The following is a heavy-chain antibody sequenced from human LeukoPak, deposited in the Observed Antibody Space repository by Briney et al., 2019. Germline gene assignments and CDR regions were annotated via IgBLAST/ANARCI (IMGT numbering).Heavy chain of an antibody. J-gene: IGHJ4*02. CDR2: IHYSGST. V-gene: IGHV4-59*12. D-gene: IGHD6-19*01. CDR1: GDSINNYF. CDR3: ARDSALAQAVMFDY. Sequence: SETLSLTCTVSGDSINNYFWSWIRQPPGTGLEWIGYIHYSGSTKYNPSLKSRVSISIHTSKSQFFLNLSSVTAADTAVYYCARDSALAQAVMFDYWGQGTLVTVSS.